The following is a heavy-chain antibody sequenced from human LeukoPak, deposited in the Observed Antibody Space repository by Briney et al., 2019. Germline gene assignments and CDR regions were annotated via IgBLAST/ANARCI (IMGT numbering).Heavy chain of an antibody. V-gene: IGHV3-23*01. CDR3: AKDATPRNGIWDNFDH. CDR2: VGGGLDI. D-gene: IGHD1-26*01. CDR1: GFTFSVHG. Sequence: GGSLRLSCVASGFTFSVHGMTWVLQAPGVGLEFVPSVGGGLDIYYAGYVKCRFPASRDDSMKTVYLQMNSLRAEHTAVYYCAKDATPRNGIWDNFDHWRQGTPVTVSS. J-gene: IGHJ4*02.